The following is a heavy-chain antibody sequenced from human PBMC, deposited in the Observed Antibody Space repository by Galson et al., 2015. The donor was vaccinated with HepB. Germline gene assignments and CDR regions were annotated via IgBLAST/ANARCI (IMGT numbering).Heavy chain of an antibody. Sequence: LRLSCAASGFRFSNYAMSWVRQAPGKGLEWVSVISGSGGRTYYADSVQGRFTISRDNSKNTLYLYMSSLRAEDTAVYYCAETGDITVPPGTLSWGPKTYLVPHYMGVWGKGTTVIVSS. CDR1: GFRFSNYA. D-gene: IGHD3-10*01. V-gene: IGHV3-23*01. CDR3: AETGDITVPPGTLSWGPKTYLVPHYMGV. J-gene: IGHJ6*03. CDR2: ISGSGGRT.